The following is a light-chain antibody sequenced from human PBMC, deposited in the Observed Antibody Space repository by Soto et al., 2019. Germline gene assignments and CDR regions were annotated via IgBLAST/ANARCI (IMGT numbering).Light chain of an antibody. CDR3: QQSDITPYT. CDR1: QSISVH. V-gene: IGKV1-39*01. J-gene: IGKJ2*01. Sequence: DIQMTQSPPSLSASVGDTVTITCRASQSISVHLNWYQQKPGKVPKLLLYAASNLQSGVPSRFSGSGSETDVALPISSLQPEDFATYYCQQSDITPYTFGQGTKLQIK. CDR2: AAS.